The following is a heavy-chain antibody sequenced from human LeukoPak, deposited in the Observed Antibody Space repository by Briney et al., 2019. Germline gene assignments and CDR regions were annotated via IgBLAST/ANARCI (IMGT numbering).Heavy chain of an antibody. J-gene: IGHJ6*03. CDR3: ASMAAPDLNNYYYYYYMDV. Sequence: PSETLSLTCTVSGGSISSYYWSWIRQPPGKGLEWIGYIYYSGSTNYNPSLKSRVTISVDTSKNQFSLKLSSVTAADTAVYYRASMAAPDLNNYYYYYYMDVWGKGTTVTVSS. CDR1: GGSISSYY. V-gene: IGHV4-59*01. D-gene: IGHD6-13*01. CDR2: IYYSGST.